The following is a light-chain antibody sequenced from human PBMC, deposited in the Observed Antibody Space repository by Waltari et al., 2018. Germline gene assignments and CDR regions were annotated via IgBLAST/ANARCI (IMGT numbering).Light chain of an antibody. Sequence: TQSPSVSVTAGQTASVSCGGYNIEKKSVHWYQQKPGQAPMLVTTYDDDRPPGIPQRFSGSNSGNAAILTIRRVEAGDEADYYCQVWDSDAGQPLFGGGTKLTV. V-gene: IGLV3-21*01. CDR1: NIEKKS. J-gene: IGLJ2*01. CDR2: YDD. CDR3: QVWDSDAGQPL.